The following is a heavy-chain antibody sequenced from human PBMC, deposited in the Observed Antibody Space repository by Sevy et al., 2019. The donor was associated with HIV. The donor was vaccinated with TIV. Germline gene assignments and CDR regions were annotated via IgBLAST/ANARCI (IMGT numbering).Heavy chain of an antibody. V-gene: IGHV3-33*06. CDR2: IWYDGSNK. Sequence: GGSLRLSCAASGFSFSRFAMHWVRQAPGKGLEWVAVIWYDGSNKYHADSVKGRFSVSRDNSMNTLSLQMNRLRAEDTAVYYCTKGIDNWNAILYAFDIWGPGTLVTVSS. CDR1: GFSFSRFA. J-gene: IGHJ3*02. CDR3: TKGIDNWNAILYAFDI. D-gene: IGHD1-1*01.